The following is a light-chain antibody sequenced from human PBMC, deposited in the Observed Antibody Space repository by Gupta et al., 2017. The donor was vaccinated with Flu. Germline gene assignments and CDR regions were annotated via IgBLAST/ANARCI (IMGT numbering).Light chain of an antibody. J-gene: IGKJ1*01. CDR1: QSVSSY. CDR3: QQHSHWPPRT. V-gene: IGKV3-11*01. CDR2: DAS. Sequence: EIVFTQSPATLSSSPGETATLSCRASQSVSSYLAWYQQKPGQAPRLLIYDASNRATGIPARFSGSAYGTDFTLTISSREPEDFAVYYCQQHSHWPPRTFGQGTKVEIK.